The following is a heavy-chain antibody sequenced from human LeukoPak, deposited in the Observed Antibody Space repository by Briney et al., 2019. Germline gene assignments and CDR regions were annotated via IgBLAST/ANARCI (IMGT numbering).Heavy chain of an antibody. CDR3: ARDSTPLDYDILTGYQKYYFDY. Sequence: AVKVSCKASGGTFSSYAISWVRQAPGQGLEWMGRIIPIFGTANYAQKFQGRVTITTDESTSTAYMELTSLRSEDTAVYHCARDSTPLDYDILTGYQKYYFDYWGQGTLVTVSS. CDR2: IIPIFGTA. J-gene: IGHJ4*02. V-gene: IGHV1-69*05. D-gene: IGHD3-9*01. CDR1: GGTFSSYA.